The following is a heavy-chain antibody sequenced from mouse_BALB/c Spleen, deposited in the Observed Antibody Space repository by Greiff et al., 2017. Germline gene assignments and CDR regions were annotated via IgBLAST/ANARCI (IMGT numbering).Heavy chain of an antibody. J-gene: IGHJ3*01. CDR1: GFTFSSFG. CDR3: AREGPPWFAY. CDR2: ISSGSSTI. Sequence: EVMLVESGGGLVQPGGSRKLSCAASGFTFSSFGMHWVRQAPEKGLEWVAYISSGSSTIYYADTVKGRFTISSDNPKNTLYLQMTSLRAEDTAMYYCAREGPPWFAYWGQGTLVTVSA. V-gene: IGHV5-17*02.